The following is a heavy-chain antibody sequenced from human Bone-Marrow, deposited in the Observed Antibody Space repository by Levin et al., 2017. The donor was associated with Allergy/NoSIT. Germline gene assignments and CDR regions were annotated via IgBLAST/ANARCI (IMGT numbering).Heavy chain of an antibody. D-gene: IGHD2-15*01. Sequence: GGSLRLSCAASGFTFSSYDMHWVRQATGKGLEWVSAIGTAGDTYYPGSVKVRFTISRENAKNSLYLQMNSLRAGDTAVYYCARGTRYCSGGSCPEDGAFDIWGQGTMVTVSS. CDR3: ARGTRYCSGGSCPEDGAFDI. CDR1: GFTFSSYD. V-gene: IGHV3-13*01. J-gene: IGHJ3*02. CDR2: IGTAGDT.